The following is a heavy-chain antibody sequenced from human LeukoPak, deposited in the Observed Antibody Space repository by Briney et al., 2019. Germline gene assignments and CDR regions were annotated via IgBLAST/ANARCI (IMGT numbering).Heavy chain of an antibody. V-gene: IGHV4-39*01. CDR1: GGSISCSSYY. CDR3: ARRDYYGSGSSYPFEY. D-gene: IGHD3-10*01. Sequence: SETLSLTCTVSGGSISCSSYYWGWIRQPPGKGLEWIGSIYYSGSTYYNPSLKSRVTISVDTSKNQFSLKLSSVTAADTAVYYCARRDYYGSGSSYPFEYWGQGTLVTVSS. CDR2: IYYSGST. J-gene: IGHJ4*02.